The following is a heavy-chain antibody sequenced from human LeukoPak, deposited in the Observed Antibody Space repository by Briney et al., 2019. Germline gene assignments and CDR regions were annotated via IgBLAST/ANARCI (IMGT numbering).Heavy chain of an antibody. CDR3: ARAPGLYYYDSSGYPPDY. V-gene: IGHV1-18*01. CDR1: GYTFTSYG. J-gene: IGHJ4*02. CDR2: ISAYNGNT. D-gene: IGHD3-22*01. Sequence: ASVKVSCKASGYTFTSYGISWVRQAPGQGLEWMGWISAYNGNTNYAQKLQGRVTMTTDTSTSTAYMELRGLRSDDTAVYYCARAPGLYYYDSSGYPPDYWGQGTLVTVSS.